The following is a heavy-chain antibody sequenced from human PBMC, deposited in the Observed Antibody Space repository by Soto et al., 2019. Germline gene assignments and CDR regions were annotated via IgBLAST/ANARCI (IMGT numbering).Heavy chain of an antibody. CDR1: GFTFNTYW. J-gene: IGHJ4*02. CDR2: ITSDGSGT. CDR3: VRHFDK. V-gene: IGHV3-74*01. Sequence: GGSLRLSCGASGFTFNTYWMHWVRRPPGKGLVWVARITSDGSGTTYADSVKGRFTISRDNAKNTLYLQMNSLRADDTAVYYCVRHFDKWGQGTLVTVSS.